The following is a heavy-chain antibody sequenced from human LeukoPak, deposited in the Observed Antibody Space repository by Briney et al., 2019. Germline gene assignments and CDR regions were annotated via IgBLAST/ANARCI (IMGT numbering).Heavy chain of an antibody. CDR2: LGIAGDT. J-gene: IGHJ6*02. CDR3: AKGLHGGVGYGVDV. Sequence: GGSLRLSCAASGFTVSSYAMHWVRQPIGKGLEWVSALGIAGDTFYPGSVKGRFTISRDNSKNTLYLQMKNLRVEHTAVYYCAKGLHGGVGYGVDVWGQGTTVSVSS. CDR1: GFTVSSYA. V-gene: IGHV3-13*01. D-gene: IGHD3-16*01.